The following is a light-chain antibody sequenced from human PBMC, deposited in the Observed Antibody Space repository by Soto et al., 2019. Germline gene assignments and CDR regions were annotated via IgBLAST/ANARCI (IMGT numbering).Light chain of an antibody. V-gene: IGLV2-11*01. CDR3: CSYAGTYTPVV. Sequence: QSALTQPRSVSGSPGQSVTISCAGTSSDVGGYNYVSWYQQYPGQAPKLMISDVSKRPSGVPDRFSGSKSGNTASLTISGLQAEDEADYYCCSYAGTYTPVVFGGGTKLTVL. CDR1: SSDVGGYNY. CDR2: DVS. J-gene: IGLJ2*01.